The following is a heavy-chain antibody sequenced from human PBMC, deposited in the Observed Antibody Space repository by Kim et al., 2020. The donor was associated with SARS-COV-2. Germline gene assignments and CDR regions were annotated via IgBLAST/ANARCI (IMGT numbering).Heavy chain of an antibody. Sequence: GGSLRLSCAASGFTFSSYAMHWVRQAPGKGLEWVAVISYDGSNKYYADSVKGRFTISRDNSKNTLYLQMNSLRAEDTAVYYCARGSSGWAYYYGMVVWGQGTTVTVSS. CDR3: ARGSSGWAYYYGMVV. V-gene: IGHV3-30*04. CDR2: ISYDGSNK. CDR1: GFTFSSYA. J-gene: IGHJ6*02. D-gene: IGHD6-19*01.